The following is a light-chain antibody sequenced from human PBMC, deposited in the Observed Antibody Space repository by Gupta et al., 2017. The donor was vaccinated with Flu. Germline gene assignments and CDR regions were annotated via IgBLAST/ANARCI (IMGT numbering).Light chain of an antibody. Sequence: DIQMTQSPSSLSASVGDRVTITCRAGQRISSYLNWYQQKPGKAPQLLIHTASSLQTGVPSRFSGSGSGTDFTLTISSLQPEDFATYYCQQSYTFGGGTKVDIK. V-gene: IGKV1-39*01. CDR3: QQSYT. CDR2: TAS. CDR1: QRISSY. J-gene: IGKJ4*01.